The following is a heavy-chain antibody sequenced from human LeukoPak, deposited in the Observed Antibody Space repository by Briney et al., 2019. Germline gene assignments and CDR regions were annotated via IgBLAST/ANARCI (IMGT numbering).Heavy chain of an antibody. V-gene: IGHV1-3*03. J-gene: IGHJ4*02. CDR3: ARDRGGSGDFDY. Sequence: RASVKVSCEASGYTFTNYAMHWVRQAPGQRLEWMGWINAGNGDTKYSQDFQDRVTITRDTSASTAYMELSSLRSEDMAVYYCARDRGGSGDFDYWGQGTLVTVSS. CDR2: INAGNGDT. CDR1: GYTFTNYA. D-gene: IGHD3-10*01.